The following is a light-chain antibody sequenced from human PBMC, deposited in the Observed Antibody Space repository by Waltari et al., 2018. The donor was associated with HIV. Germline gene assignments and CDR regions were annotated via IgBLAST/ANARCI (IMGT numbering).Light chain of an antibody. CDR2: GVT. CDR3: SSYAGRYTVI. Sequence: QSALTQPRSVSGSPGQSVTISCTGSSRAVGAYDYVSWYQQYPGKAPKVILYGVTKPPSGIPARFSGSKSGITASLTISWPQAEDEADYYCSSYAGRYTVIFGGGTKLTVL. V-gene: IGLV2-11*01. CDR1: SRAVGAYDY. J-gene: IGLJ2*01.